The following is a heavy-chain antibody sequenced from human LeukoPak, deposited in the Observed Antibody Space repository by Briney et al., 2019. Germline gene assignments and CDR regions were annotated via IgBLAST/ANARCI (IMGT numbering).Heavy chain of an antibody. CDR1: GYTFTSYA. D-gene: IGHD2-2*01. CDR2: INAGNGNT. J-gene: IGHJ4*02. V-gene: IGHV1-3*01. Sequence: ASVKVSCKASGYTFTSYAMHWVRQAPGQRLEWMGWINAGNGNTKYSQKFQGRVTITRDTSASTAYMELSSLRPEDTAVYYCARGYCSSTSCYELDYWGQGTLVTVSS. CDR3: ARGYCSSTSCYELDY.